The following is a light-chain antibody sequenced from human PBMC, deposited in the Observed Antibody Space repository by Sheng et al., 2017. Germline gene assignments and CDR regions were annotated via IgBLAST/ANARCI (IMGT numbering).Light chain of an antibody. J-gene: IGKJ5*01. V-gene: IGKV3-20*01. CDR3: QQYGSSPLT. CDR2: GAS. CDR1: QSIISNF. Sequence: EIVLTQSPGTLSLSPGERATLSCRSSQSIISNFLAWYQHKPGQPPRLLIYGASSRATGIPDRFSGSVSGTDFILTISRLEPEDFAVYYCQQYGSSPLTFGQGTRLEIK.